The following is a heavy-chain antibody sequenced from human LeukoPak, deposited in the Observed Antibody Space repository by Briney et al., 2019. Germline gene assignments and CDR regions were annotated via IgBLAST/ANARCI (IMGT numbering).Heavy chain of an antibody. J-gene: IGHJ4*02. CDR3: ARARNNYDSSGYSALDY. Sequence: SGRSLRLSCAASSGLMFSSHGMHLVRQAPGKGLEWVAVIWYDGSNEYYADSVKGRFTISRDNSKNTLYLQMNSLRAEDTAVYYCARARNNYDSSGYSALDYWGQGTLVTGSS. CDR2: IWYDGSNE. V-gene: IGHV3-33*01. D-gene: IGHD3-22*01. CDR1: GLMFSSHG.